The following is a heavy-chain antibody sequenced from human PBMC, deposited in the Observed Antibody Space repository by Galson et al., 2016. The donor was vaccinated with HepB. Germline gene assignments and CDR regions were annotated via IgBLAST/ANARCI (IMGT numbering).Heavy chain of an antibody. CDR1: GGSINSYS. CDR2: VYYTGST. Sequence: ETLSLTCTVSGGSINSYSWTWIRLPPGKGLEWIGSVYYTGSTNYSPSLKSRLTISVDTSKDQFSLRLHSVTAADTAVYFCARHWFGGYYLFDYWGHGTLVTVSS. J-gene: IGHJ4*01. V-gene: IGHV4-59*08. CDR3: ARHWFGGYYLFDY. D-gene: IGHD3-3*01.